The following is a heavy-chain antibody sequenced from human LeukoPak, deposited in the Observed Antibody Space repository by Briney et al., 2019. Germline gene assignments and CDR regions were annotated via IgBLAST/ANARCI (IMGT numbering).Heavy chain of an antibody. CDR2: ISSSGSTI. D-gene: IGHD4-23*01. V-gene: IGHV3-11*04. Sequence: GGSLRLSCAASGFTFSDYYMSWIRQAPGKGLEWVSYISSSGSTIYYADSVKGRFTISRDNAKNSLYLQMNSLRAEDTAVYYCASESPTTVVTPVAFDIWGQGTMVTVSS. CDR3: ASESPTTVVTPVAFDI. CDR1: GFTFSDYY. J-gene: IGHJ3*02.